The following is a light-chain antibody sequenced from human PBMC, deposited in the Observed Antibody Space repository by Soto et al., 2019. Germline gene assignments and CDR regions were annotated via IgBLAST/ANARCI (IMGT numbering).Light chain of an antibody. CDR1: QSVKNNY. CDR2: DAS. CDR3: QQYGSTPLT. J-gene: IGKJ4*01. V-gene: IGKV3-20*01. Sequence: EIVLKQSPDTLSLSPGERATLSCRASQSVKNNYLAWYQQKHGQPPRFLIYDASSRATGIPDRFSGSGSGTDFTLTISRLEPEDFAVYYCQQYGSTPLTFGGGTKVDIK.